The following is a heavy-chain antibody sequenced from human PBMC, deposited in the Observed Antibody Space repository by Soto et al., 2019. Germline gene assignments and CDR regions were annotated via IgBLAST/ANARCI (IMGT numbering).Heavy chain of an antibody. J-gene: IGHJ5*02. CDR3: ARVYGGYCSGGSCYWFDP. CDR2: IYYSGST. D-gene: IGHD2-15*01. CDR1: GGSISSGGYY. Sequence: QVQLQESGPGLVKPSQTLSLTCTVSGGSISSGGYYWSWIRQHPGKGLEWIGYIYYSGSTYYNPSRKRRGTITVDTSKNQFSLKLSCVTAADTAVYYCARVYGGYCSGGSCYWFDPWGQGTLVTVSS. V-gene: IGHV4-31*03.